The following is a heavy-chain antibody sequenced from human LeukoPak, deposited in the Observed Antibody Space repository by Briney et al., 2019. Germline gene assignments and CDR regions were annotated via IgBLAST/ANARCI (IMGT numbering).Heavy chain of an antibody. J-gene: IGHJ4*02. CDR1: GYTFTRYG. CDR2: ISAYNGNT. V-gene: IGHV1-18*01. CDR3: ARAYYHDTSSYQGFDF. D-gene: IGHD3-22*01. Sequence: ASVKVSCKACGYTFTRYGITWVGQAPGKRLEWMGWISAYNGNTDYAQKLQGRVTMTTDKSKRTDYMELRRLRAEETAGYFCARAYYHDTSSYQGFDFWGQGTLVTVSS.